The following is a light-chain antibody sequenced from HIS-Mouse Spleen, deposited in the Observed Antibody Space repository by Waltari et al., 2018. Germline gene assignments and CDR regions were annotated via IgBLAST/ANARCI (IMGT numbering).Light chain of an antibody. CDR3: SSYTSSSTV. CDR2: EVS. V-gene: IGLV2-18*02. J-gene: IGLJ1*01. CDR1: SSDVGSYNR. Sequence: QSALTQPPSVSGSPGQSVTISCTGTSSDVGSYNRVSWYQQPPGTAPKLMIYEVSNRPSGVPDRFSGSKSGNTASLTISGLQAEDEADYYCSSYTSSSTVFGTVTKVTVL.